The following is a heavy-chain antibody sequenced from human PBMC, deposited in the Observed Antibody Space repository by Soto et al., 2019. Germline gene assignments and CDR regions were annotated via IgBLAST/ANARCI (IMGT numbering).Heavy chain of an antibody. Sequence: EVQLLESGGGLVQPGGSLRLSCAASGFTFSSYAMSWVRQAPGKGLEWVSAISGSGGTTYYADSVKGRFTLSSDNSKKTLYLQMNRLGAEDTDVYYCAKTADGWFSAFDIWGQGTMVTVSS. CDR2: ISGSGGTT. CDR1: GFTFSSYA. D-gene: IGHD6-19*01. CDR3: AKTADGWFSAFDI. V-gene: IGHV3-23*01. J-gene: IGHJ3*02.